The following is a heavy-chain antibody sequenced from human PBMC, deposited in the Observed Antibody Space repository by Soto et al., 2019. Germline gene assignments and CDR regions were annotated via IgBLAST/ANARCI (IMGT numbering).Heavy chain of an antibody. D-gene: IGHD2-15*01. J-gene: IGHJ5*02. CDR3: ARVVGPYCSGGSCSWFDP. CDR1: GGSFSGSYY. Sequence: SETLSLTCAVYGGSFSGSYYWSWIRQPPGKGLEWIGYIYYSGSTNYNPSLKSRVTISVDTSKNQFSLKLSSVTAADTAVYYCARVVGPYCSGGSCSWFDPWGQGTLVTVSS. CDR2: IYYSGST. V-gene: IGHV4-61*01.